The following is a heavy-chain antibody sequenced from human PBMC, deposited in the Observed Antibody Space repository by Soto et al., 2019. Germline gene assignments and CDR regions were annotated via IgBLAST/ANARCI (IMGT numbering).Heavy chain of an antibody. J-gene: IGHJ6*03. D-gene: IGHD2-2*03. CDR3: ARVGYCISTSCYGHNYSYYYSMDV. CDR1: GYTFTSYA. V-gene: IGHV1-3*01. CDR2: INAGNGNT. Sequence: ASVKVSCKASGYTFTSYAMHWVRQAPGQRLEWMGWINAGNGNTKYSQKFQGRVTITRDTSASTAYMELSSLRSEDTAVYYCARVGYCISTSCYGHNYSYYYSMDVWGKGTTVTVSS.